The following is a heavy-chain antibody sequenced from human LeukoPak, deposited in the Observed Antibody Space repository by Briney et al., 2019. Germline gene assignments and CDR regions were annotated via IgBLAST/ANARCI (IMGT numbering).Heavy chain of an antibody. CDR1: GFTFSSYW. V-gene: IGHV3-74*01. J-gene: IGHJ6*03. CDR3: ARGIAVAGRYYCYYMDV. CDR2: INTDGSST. Sequence: PGGSLRLSCAASGFTFSSYWMHWVRQAPGKGLVWVSRINTDGSSTSYADSVKGRFTISRDNAKNTLYLQMNSLRAEDTAVYYCARGIAVAGRYYCYYMDVWGKGTTVTVSS. D-gene: IGHD6-19*01.